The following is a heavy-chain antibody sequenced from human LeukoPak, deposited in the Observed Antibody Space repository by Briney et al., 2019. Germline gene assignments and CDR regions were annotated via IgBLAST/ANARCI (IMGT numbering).Heavy chain of an antibody. CDR1: GFSFSQAW. V-gene: IGHV3-15*01. CDR2: LKSKKAGGTT. D-gene: IGHD3-16*01. J-gene: IGHJ3*02. Sequence: GGSLRLSCAASGFSFSQAWMSWVRQAPGKGLEWVGRLKSKKAGGTTDYAAPVKGRFTISRDDSKDTLYPQMNNLKTEDTAVYFCTTDDYYEKTPVDFDSFDIWGQGTMVTVSS. CDR3: TTDDYYEKTPVDFDSFDI.